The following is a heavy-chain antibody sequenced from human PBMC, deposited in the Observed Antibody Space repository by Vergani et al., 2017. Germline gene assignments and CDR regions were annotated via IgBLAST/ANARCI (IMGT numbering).Heavy chain of an antibody. CDR2: ISGSGGST. Sequence: VQLQESGPGLVKPSGTLSLTCAVSGGSISSSNWWSWVRQPPGKGLEWVSAISGSGGSTYYADSVKGRFTISRDNSKNTLYLQMNSLRAENTAVYYCAKYRSGWYGGGYYFGYWGQGSLVTVSS. V-gene: IGHV3-23*01. D-gene: IGHD6-19*01. J-gene: IGHJ4*02. CDR3: AKYRSGWYGGGYYFGY. CDR1: GGSISSSN.